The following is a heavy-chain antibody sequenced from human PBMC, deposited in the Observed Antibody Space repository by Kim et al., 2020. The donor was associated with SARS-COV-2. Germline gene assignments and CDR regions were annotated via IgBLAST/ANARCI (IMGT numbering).Heavy chain of an antibody. CDR1: GYTFRRYG. CDR2: ISTYRGNT. V-gene: IGHV1-18*01. Sequence: ASVKVSCKASGYTFRRYGISWVRQAPGQGLEWMGWISTYRGNTNYAQKLQGRVTVTTDTSTSTAYMELRNLRSDDTAMYYCARDRDNSFYYWGQGTPVTVSS. J-gene: IGHJ4*02. CDR3: ARDRDNSFYY.